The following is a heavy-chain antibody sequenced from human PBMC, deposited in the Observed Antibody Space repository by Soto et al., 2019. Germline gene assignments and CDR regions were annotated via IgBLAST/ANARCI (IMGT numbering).Heavy chain of an antibody. D-gene: IGHD5-18*01. CDR2: IGTAGDT. CDR1: GFTFSSYD. J-gene: IGHJ4*02. CDR3: ARCVYSYAKEYSFDY. V-gene: IGHV3-13*01. Sequence: EVQLVESGGGLVQPGGSLRLSCAASGFTFSSYDMHWVRQATGKGLEWVSAIGTAGDTYYPGSVKGRFTISRENAKNSLYLQMNSLRAGDTAVYYCARCVYSYAKEYSFDYWGQGTLVTVSS.